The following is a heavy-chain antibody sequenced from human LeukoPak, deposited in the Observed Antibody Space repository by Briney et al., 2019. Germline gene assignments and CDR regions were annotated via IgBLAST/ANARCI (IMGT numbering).Heavy chain of an antibody. J-gene: IGHJ4*02. CDR3: ARDHNYAFDN. V-gene: IGHV3-48*04. CDR2: VGISSGNT. D-gene: IGHD1-1*01. Sequence: GGSLRLSCTASGFTFSDYSMNWVRQAPGKGLEWISYVGISSGNTKYADSVKGRFTISGDSARNSLYLQMSSLRVEDTAVYYCARDHNYAFDNWGQGTLVTVSS. CDR1: GFTFSDYS.